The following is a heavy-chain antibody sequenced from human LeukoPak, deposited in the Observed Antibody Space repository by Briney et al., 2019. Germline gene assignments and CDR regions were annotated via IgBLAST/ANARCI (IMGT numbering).Heavy chain of an antibody. CDR2: MNPNSGNT. CDR3: ATAYCSGGSCYSRHIVLVD. CDR1: GYTFTSYD. V-gene: IGHV1-8*02. D-gene: IGHD2-15*01. Sequence: GASVKVSCKASGYTFTSYDINWVRQATGQGLEWMGWMNPNSGNTGYAQKFQGRVTMTEDTSTDTAYMELSSLRSEDTAVYYCATAYCSGGSCYSRHIVLVDWGQGTTVTVSS. J-gene: IGHJ6*02.